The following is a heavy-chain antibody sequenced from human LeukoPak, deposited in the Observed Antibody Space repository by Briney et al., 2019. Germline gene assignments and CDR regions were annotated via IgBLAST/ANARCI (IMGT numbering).Heavy chain of an antibody. V-gene: IGHV3-30*02. CDR2: IRYDGSNK. J-gene: IGHJ4*02. Sequence: GGSLRLSCAASAFTFSSYGMHWVRQAPGKGLEWVAFIRYDGSNKYYADSVKGRFTISRDNSKNTLYLQMNSLRAEDTAVYYCAKDHNLGYCSGGSCYYFDYWGQGTLVTFSS. CDR1: AFTFSSYG. CDR3: AKDHNLGYCSGGSCYYFDY. D-gene: IGHD2-15*01.